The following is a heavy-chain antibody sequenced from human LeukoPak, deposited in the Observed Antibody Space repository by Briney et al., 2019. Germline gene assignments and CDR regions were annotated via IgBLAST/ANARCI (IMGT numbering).Heavy chain of an antibody. Sequence: GGSLRLSCAVSEFTFSSYWMSWVRQAPGKGLEWVANIKQDGSEKYYVDSVKGRFTISRDNAKNSLYLQMNTLRAEDTAVYYCARDRYITRSWGYDFDYWGQGTLVTVSS. CDR1: EFTFSSYW. J-gene: IGHJ4*02. D-gene: IGHD6-13*01. CDR2: IKQDGSEK. V-gene: IGHV3-7*01. CDR3: ARDRYITRSWGYDFDY.